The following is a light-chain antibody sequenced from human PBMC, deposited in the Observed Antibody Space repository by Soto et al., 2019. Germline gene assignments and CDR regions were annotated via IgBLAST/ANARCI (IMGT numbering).Light chain of an antibody. J-gene: IGLJ1*01. CDR2: DVS. V-gene: IGLV2-11*01. CDR3: CSYAGSYTSGYV. CDR1: SSDVGGYNY. Sequence: QSVLTQPRSVSGSPGQSVTISCTGTSSDVGGYNYVSWYQQHPGKAPKLMIYDVSKRPSGVPDRFSGSKSGNTASLTISGLQAEDEADYYCCSYAGSYTSGYVFGTGTKVTVL.